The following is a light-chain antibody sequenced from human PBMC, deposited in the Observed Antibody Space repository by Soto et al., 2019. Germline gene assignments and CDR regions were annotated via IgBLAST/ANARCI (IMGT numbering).Light chain of an antibody. V-gene: IGKV1-9*01. CDR1: QGISTS. Sequence: DIQLTQSPSLLSASVGDRVTITCRVSQGISTSLAWYQQKPGKAPKLLIYAASTVHSGVPSRFSGSGSGTDFTLTISSLQPEDFATFYCQQVHSYPFTFGGGTKVAIK. CDR2: AAS. CDR3: QQVHSYPFT. J-gene: IGKJ4*01.